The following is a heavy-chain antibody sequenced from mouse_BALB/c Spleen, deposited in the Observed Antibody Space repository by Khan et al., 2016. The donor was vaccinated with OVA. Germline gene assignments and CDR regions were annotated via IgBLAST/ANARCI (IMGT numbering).Heavy chain of an antibody. V-gene: IGHV1S56*01. Sequence: QVQLKQSGPELVKPGASVRISCKASGYTFTTYYIHWVKQRPGQGLEWIGWIYPGSFNTNYNEKFKAKATLTADTSSNTAYMQFSSLTSEDSAVNFCASDDYFLGDAMDYWGQGTSVTVSS. J-gene: IGHJ4*01. CDR1: GYTFTTYY. CDR2: IYPGSFNT. CDR3: ASDDYFLGDAMDY. D-gene: IGHD2-4*01.